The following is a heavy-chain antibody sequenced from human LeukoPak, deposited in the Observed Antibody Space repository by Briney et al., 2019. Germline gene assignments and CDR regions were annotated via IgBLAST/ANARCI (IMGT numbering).Heavy chain of an antibody. CDR1: GGSITNYY. CDR3: TRDRRDRYTYLDL. Sequence: PSETLSLTCTVSGGSITNYYWSWIRQPPGKGLEWIGYISYSGSTNYNPSLKSRVTISVDTSKNQFTLNLSSVTAADTAVYFCTRDRRDRYTYLDLWGQGTLVTVSS. V-gene: IGHV4-59*01. CDR2: ISYSGST. J-gene: IGHJ5*02. D-gene: IGHD5-24*01.